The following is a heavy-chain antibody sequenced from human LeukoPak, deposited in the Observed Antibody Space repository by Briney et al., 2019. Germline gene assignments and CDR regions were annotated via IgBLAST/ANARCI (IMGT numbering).Heavy chain of an antibody. CDR3: AKDRIVVVPAAIKY. CDR2: ISGSGGST. V-gene: IGHV3-23*01. CDR1: GFTFSSYS. D-gene: IGHD2-2*02. Sequence: GGSLRLSCAASGFTFSSYSMNWVRQAPGKGLEWVSAISGSGGSTYYADSVKGRFTISRDNSKNTLYLQMNSLRAEDTAVYYCAKDRIVVVPAAIKYWGQGTLVTVPS. J-gene: IGHJ4*02.